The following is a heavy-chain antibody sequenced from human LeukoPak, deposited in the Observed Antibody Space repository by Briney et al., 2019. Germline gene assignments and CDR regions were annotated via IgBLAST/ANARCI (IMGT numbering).Heavy chain of an antibody. J-gene: IGHJ4*02. CDR3: ARQVVPAAPFDS. CDR2: IRGYNGNK. Sequence: ASVKVSCKASGYTFTSHGISWVRQAPGQGLEWMGVIRGYNGNKNYAQKFQGRVTMTTDTSTSTAYMELRSLRSDDTAVYYCARQVVPAAPFDSWGQGTLVTVSS. D-gene: IGHD2-2*01. CDR1: GYTFTSHG. V-gene: IGHV1-18*01.